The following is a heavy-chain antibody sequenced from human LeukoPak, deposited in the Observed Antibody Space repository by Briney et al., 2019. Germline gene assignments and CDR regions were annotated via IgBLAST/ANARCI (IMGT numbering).Heavy chain of an antibody. V-gene: IGHV4-38-2*02. CDR2: IYHSGST. Sequence: KPSETLSLTCAVSGYSISSGYYWGWIRQPPGKGLEWIGSIYHSGSTYYNPSLKSRVTISVDTSKNQFSLKLSSVTAADTAEYYCARDDGDYFPLYYFDYWGQGTLVTVSS. J-gene: IGHJ4*02. CDR1: GYSISSGYY. CDR3: ARDDGDYFPLYYFDY. D-gene: IGHD4-17*01.